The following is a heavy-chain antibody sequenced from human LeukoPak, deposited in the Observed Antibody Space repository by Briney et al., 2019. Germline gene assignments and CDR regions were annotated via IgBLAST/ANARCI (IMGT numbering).Heavy chain of an antibody. CDR2: INYSGCT. D-gene: IGHD3-3*01. Sequence: SETLSLTCAVYGGSFCGDYWSWIRQSTGKGLEWIGVINYSGCTNYNPSLKNRVTISVDTSKNQFAFKLIYVLLAHTAVVYCTRLQLFWSGYYPSNWFDTWGQGTLVPVSS. J-gene: IGHJ5*02. V-gene: IGHV4-34*01. CDR3: TRLQLFWSGYYPSNWFDT. CDR1: GGSFCGDY.